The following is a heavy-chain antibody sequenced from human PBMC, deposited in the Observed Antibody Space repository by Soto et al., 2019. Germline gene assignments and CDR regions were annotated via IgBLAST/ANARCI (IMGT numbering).Heavy chain of an antibody. Sequence: SETLSLTCAVSGGSISSGGYSWSWIRQPPGKGLEWIGYIYHSGSTYYNPSHKSRVTISVDRSKNQFSLKLSSVTAADTAVYYCARGRRSTSPLINYYGMDVWGQGTTVTVSS. CDR2: IYHSGST. CDR3: ARGRRSTSPLINYYGMDV. J-gene: IGHJ6*02. D-gene: IGHD2-2*01. V-gene: IGHV4-30-2*01. CDR1: GGSISSGGYS.